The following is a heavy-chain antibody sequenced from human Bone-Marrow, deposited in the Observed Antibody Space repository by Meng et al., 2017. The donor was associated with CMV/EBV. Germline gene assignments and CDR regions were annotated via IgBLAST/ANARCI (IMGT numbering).Heavy chain of an antibody. Sequence: LSLTCAASGFPFSSYWMSWVRQAPGKGLEWVANIKQDGSEKYYVDSVKGRFTISRDNAKNSLYLQMISLRAEDTAVYYCARDRRFTYYYDSSGYAYWGQGTLVTVSS. D-gene: IGHD3-22*01. V-gene: IGHV3-7*01. CDR3: ARDRRFTYYYDSSGYAY. CDR1: GFPFSSYW. CDR2: IKQDGSEK. J-gene: IGHJ4*02.